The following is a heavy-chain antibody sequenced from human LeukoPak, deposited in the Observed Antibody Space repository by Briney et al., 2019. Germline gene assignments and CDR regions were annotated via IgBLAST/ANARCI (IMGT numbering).Heavy chain of an antibody. Sequence: ASVTVACRVSGYTLTELSMHWVRQAPGKGLEWMGGFDPEDGETIYVQKFQGRVTMTEDTSTDTAYMELSSLRSEYTAVYYCATGGAPYDYVWGSYRRNLDYWGQGTLVTVSS. CDR2: FDPEDGET. J-gene: IGHJ4*02. CDR1: GYTLTELS. D-gene: IGHD3-16*02. CDR3: ATGGAPYDYVWGSYRRNLDY. V-gene: IGHV1-24*01.